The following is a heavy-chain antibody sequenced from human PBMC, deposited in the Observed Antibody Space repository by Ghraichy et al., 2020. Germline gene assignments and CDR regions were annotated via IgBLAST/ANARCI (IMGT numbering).Heavy chain of an antibody. Sequence: GGSLRLSCAASGFTFSSYAMSWVRQAPGKGLELVSAISGSGGSTYYADSVKGRFTISRDNSKNTLYLQMNSLRAEDTAVYYCAKYQPDCGGDCYSQYYYGMDVWGQGTTVTVSS. J-gene: IGHJ6*01. CDR2: ISGSGGST. CDR3: AKYQPDCGGDCYSQYYYGMDV. D-gene: IGHD2-21*02. V-gene: IGHV3-23*01. CDR1: GFTFSSYA.